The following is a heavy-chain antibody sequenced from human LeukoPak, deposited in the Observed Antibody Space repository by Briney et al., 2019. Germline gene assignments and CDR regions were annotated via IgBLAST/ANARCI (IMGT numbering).Heavy chain of an antibody. D-gene: IGHD4-11*01. CDR3: AKGPNDSSNYLFDY. V-gene: IGHV3-23*01. Sequence: GGSLRLSPAAPGFTFSRHAMSWVRRAPGKGLEWGSVIVGSGVDTYYADSVKGRFTISRDNSKNTLYVQMNSLGAEDTAVYYCAKGPNDSSNYLFDYWGQGTLVTVSS. CDR2: IVGSGVDT. J-gene: IGHJ4*02. CDR1: GFTFSRHA.